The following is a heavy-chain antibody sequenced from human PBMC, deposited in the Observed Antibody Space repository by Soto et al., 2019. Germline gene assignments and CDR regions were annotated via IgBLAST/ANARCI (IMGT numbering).Heavy chain of an antibody. CDR3: AKFRGGPQSCLDI. V-gene: IGHV3-23*01. Sequence: GGSLRLSCAASGFTFSSYAMSWVRQAPGKGLEWVTAISGSGSGTYYADSVKGRFTISRDNSRNTLYLQMNSLRAEDTAVYYCAKFRGGPQSCLDIWGPGILVTVSS. CDR2: ISGSGSGT. D-gene: IGHD3-16*01. J-gene: IGHJ4*02. CDR1: GFTFSSYA.